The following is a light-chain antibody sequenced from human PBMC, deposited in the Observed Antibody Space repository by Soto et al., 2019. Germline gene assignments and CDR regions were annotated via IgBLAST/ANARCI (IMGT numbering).Light chain of an antibody. CDR2: DAS. J-gene: IGKJ5*01. Sequence: ESVVTNSAAILSFSKKERATLSCRASQSVSSYLAWYQQKPGQAPSLLIYDASNRATGIAARFSGSGSGTDITLTIFILYSVNFAVCYGLELRNWLPICFAHEARLEMK. V-gene: IGKV3-11*01. CDR3: LELRNWLPIC. CDR1: QSVSSY.